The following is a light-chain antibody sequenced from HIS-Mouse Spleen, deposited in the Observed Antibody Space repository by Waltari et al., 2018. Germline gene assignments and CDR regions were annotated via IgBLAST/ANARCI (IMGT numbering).Light chain of an antibody. CDR3: QAWDSSTAVV. CDR1: KLGDKY. CDR2: QDS. V-gene: IGLV3-1*01. Sequence: SYELTQPPSVSVSPGQTASITCSGDKLGDKYACWYQQKPGQSPVLVIYQDSKRPSGIPDRVSGSNSGNTATLTISGTQAMDEADYYCQAWDSSTAVVFGGGTKLTVL. J-gene: IGLJ2*01.